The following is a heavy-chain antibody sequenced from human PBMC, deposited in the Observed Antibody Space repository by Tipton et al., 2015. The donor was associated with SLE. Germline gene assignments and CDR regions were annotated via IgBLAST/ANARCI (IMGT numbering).Heavy chain of an antibody. V-gene: IGHV4-4*02. D-gene: IGHD4-17*01. CDR2: IYHSGSTTYT. CDR1: GASISGSSW. CDR3: ARVETTVSHPDY. Sequence: PGLVKPSGTLSLTCAVSGASISGSSWWSWVRQPPGKGLEWIGEIYHSGSTTYTNYNPSLKRRVTISVDNSKNQFSLNLNSVTAADTAVYYCARVETTVSHPDYWGQGTLVTVSS. J-gene: IGHJ4*02.